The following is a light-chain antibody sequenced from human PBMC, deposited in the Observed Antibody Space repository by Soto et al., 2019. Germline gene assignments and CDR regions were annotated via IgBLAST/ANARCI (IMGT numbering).Light chain of an antibody. CDR1: ISDIGGYNY. CDR3: SSYTNTNSYIL. CDR2: EVH. Sequence: QSALTQPASVSGTPGQSITISCTGSISDIGGYNYVSWYQQFPGKAPRLIIFEVHDRPSGVSDRFSASKSGNTASLTISGLQAEDEADYYCSSYTNTNSYILFGGGTKVTVL. J-gene: IGLJ2*01. V-gene: IGLV2-14*01.